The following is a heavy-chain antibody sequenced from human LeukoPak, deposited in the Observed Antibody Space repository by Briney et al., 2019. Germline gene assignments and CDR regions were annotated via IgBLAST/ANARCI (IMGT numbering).Heavy chain of an antibody. D-gene: IGHD4-11*01. V-gene: IGHV1-69*13. J-gene: IGHJ4*02. CDR1: GGTFSDYA. CDR3: ARDRGTTGSFYFDY. CDR2: IIPLFGTV. Sequence: GASVKVSCKASGGTFSDYAISWVRQAPGQGLEWIGGIIPLFGTVNYAQTFQGRVTITADESTSTVYLEVSSLRSEDTAVYYCARDRGTTGSFYFDYWGQGTLVTVSS.